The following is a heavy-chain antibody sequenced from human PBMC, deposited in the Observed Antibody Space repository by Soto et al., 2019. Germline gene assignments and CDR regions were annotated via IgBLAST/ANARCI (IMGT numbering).Heavy chain of an antibody. Sequence: GVSLRLSCAASGFTFSSYAMSWVRQAPGKGLEWVSAISGSGGSTYYADSVKGRFTISRDNSKNTLYLQMNSLRAEDTAVYYCANDKRLQIPGGYALDYWGQGTLVTVSS. V-gene: IGHV3-23*01. CDR2: ISGSGGST. CDR3: ANDKRLQIPGGYALDY. J-gene: IGHJ4*02. D-gene: IGHD5-12*01. CDR1: GFTFSSYA.